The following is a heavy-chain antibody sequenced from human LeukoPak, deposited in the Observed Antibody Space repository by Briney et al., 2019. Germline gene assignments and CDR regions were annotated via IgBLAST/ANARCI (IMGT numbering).Heavy chain of an antibody. CDR2: INHSGST. J-gene: IGHJ3*02. V-gene: IGHV4-34*01. D-gene: IGHD3-22*01. CDR1: GGSFSGYY. Sequence: SETLSLTCAVYGGSFSGYYWSWIRPPPGKGLEWIGEINHSGSTNYNPSLKSRVTISVDTSKNQFSLKLSSVTAADTAVYYCAREGFYYDSSGYAFDIWGQGTMVTVSS. CDR3: AREGFYYDSSGYAFDI.